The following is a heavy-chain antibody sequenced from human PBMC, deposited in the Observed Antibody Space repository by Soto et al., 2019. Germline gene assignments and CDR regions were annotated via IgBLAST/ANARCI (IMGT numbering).Heavy chain of an antibody. CDR2: ISYGGTT. CDR3: SRGILV. J-gene: IGHJ4*02. Sequence: QVQLQESGPGLVKPSQTLSLTCTVSGGSMNSGGYCWSWIRQHPGEGLEWIGCISYGGTTSYNPSIKSPVIIPVDPSKNQSSQKLTSVTAADTAVYYCSRGILVWGQGTLITVSA. D-gene: IGHD2-15*01. CDR1: GGSMNSGGYC. V-gene: IGHV4-31*01.